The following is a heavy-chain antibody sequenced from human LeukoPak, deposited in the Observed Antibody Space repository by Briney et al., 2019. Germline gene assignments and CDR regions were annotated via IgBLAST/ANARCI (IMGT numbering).Heavy chain of an antibody. D-gene: IGHD3-3*01. J-gene: IGHJ4*02. Sequence: SVKVSCKASGGTFSSYAISWVRQAPGQGLEWMGGIIPIFGTANYAQKFQGRVTITADESTSTAYMELSSLRSENTAVYYCARERRESITIFGVVNHPFDYWGQGTLVTVSS. CDR3: ARERRESITIFGVVNHPFDY. CDR2: IIPIFGTA. V-gene: IGHV1-69*13. CDR1: GGTFSSYA.